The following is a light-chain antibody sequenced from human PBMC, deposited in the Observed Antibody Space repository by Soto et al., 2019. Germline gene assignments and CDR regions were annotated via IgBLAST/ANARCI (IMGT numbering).Light chain of an antibody. CDR2: DAS. CDR1: QSVSSY. Sequence: IVLTQSPATLSLSPGERASLSCRASQSVSSYLAWYQQKPGQGPRLLIYDASNRATGIPARFSGSGSGTDFTLTITSLEPEDFAVYYCQHRSNWLAFGGGTKVDIK. J-gene: IGKJ4*01. CDR3: QHRSNWLA. V-gene: IGKV3-11*01.